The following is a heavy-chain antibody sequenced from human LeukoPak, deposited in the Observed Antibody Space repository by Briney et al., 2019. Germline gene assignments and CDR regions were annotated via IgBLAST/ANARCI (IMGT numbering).Heavy chain of an antibody. Sequence: PSETLSLTCAVYGGSFSGYYWSWIRQPPGKGLEWIGEINHSGSTNYNPSLQSRVTISVDTSKNLFSLELSSVTAADTAVYYCARDTLTAPFYYSYMDVWGNGTTVTVSS. CDR2: INHSGST. J-gene: IGHJ6*03. CDR1: GGSFSGYY. V-gene: IGHV4-34*01. D-gene: IGHD1-14*01. CDR3: ARDTLTAPFYYSYMDV.